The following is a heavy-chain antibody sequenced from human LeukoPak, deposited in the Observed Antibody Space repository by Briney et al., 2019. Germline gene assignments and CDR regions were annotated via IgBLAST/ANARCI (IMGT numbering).Heavy chain of an antibody. CDR1: GCSITTDYY. D-gene: IGHD6-13*01. CDR3: ARVIDVAAAGYFDS. Sequence: PSETLSLTCTVSGCSITTDYYWAWIRQPPGKGMEWIGTIFRIGSTYYNPSLKSRVTISVDTSKNQFSLKLSSVTAADTALYYCARVIDVAAAGYFDSWGQGTQVTVSS. V-gene: IGHV4-38-2*02. J-gene: IGHJ4*02. CDR2: IFRIGST.